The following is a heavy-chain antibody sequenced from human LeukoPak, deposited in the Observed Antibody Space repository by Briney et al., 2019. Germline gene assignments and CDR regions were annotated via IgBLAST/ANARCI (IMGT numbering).Heavy chain of an antibody. CDR3: ARKRFTVDFWSGYHGGAFDI. CDR2: IYNSGNT. J-gene: IGHJ3*02. Sequence: GGSLRLSCAASGFTVSNTYMSWVRQAPGKGPEWVSVIYNSGNTYYADSVKGRFTIFRDNARNTLSLQMNSLRAEDTAVYYCARKRFTVDFWSGYHGGAFDIWGRGTMVAVSS. D-gene: IGHD3-3*01. CDR1: GFTVSNTY. V-gene: IGHV3-53*01.